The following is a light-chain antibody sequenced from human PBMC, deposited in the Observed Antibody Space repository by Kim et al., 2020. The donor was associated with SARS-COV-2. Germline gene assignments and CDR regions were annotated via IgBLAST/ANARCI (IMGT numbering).Light chain of an antibody. Sequence: SYELTQDPAVSVALGQTVRITCQGDSLRSYYASWYQQKPGQAPVLVIYGKNNRPSGIPDRFSGSSSGNTASLTITGAQAEDEADYYCNSRDSSGNLFGGG. CDR2: GKN. CDR1: SLRSYY. J-gene: IGLJ3*02. CDR3: NSRDSSGNL. V-gene: IGLV3-19*01.